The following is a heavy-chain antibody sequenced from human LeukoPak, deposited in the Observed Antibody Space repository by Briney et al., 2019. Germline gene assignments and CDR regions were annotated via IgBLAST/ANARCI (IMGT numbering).Heavy chain of an antibody. V-gene: IGHV1-69*04. Sequence: SVKVSCKASGGTFSSYTISWVRQAPGQGLEWMGRIIPILGIANYAQKFQGRVTITTDKSTSTAYMELSSLRSEDTAVHYCARDQGITMVRGVSSPGNDYWGQGTLVTVSS. CDR1: GGTFSSYT. D-gene: IGHD3-10*01. CDR2: IIPILGIA. J-gene: IGHJ4*02. CDR3: ARDQGITMVRGVSSPGNDY.